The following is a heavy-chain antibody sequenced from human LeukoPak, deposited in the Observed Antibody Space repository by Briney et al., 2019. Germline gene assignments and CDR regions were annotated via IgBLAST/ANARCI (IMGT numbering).Heavy chain of an antibody. CDR2: IYYSGGT. V-gene: IGHV4-59*08. D-gene: IGHD5-24*01. CDR3: ARHVTISGPYDASNI. Sequence: PSETLSLTCTVSGDSISSYYWSWIRQPPGKGLEWIGYIYYSGGTDYNPSLKSRVTISVDTSKNQCSLKLRSVTAADTAVYYCARHVTISGPYDASNIWGQGTMVTVSP. CDR1: GDSISSYY. J-gene: IGHJ3*02.